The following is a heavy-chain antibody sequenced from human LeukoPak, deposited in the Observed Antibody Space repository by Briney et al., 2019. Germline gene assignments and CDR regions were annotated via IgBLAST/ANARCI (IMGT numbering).Heavy chain of an antibody. D-gene: IGHD6-13*01. Sequence: PGGSLRLSCAVSGFTLNEHDMHWVRQTPGKGLAWVAVVKYDGTYTSYAASVRGRFTISRNNFKNTVVLQMNSLSVDDTAIYYCARQSLAASGLDYWGQGMLVTVSS. CDR3: ARQSLAASGLDY. CDR2: VKYDGTYT. J-gene: IGHJ4*02. V-gene: IGHV3-30*04. CDR1: GFTLNEHD.